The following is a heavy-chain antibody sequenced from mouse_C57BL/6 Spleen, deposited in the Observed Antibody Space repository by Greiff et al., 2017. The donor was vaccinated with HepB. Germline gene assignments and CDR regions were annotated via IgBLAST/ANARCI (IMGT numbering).Heavy chain of an antibody. D-gene: IGHD1-1*01. CDR3: ARGGFGYGIPFAY. CDR2: INYDGSST. V-gene: IGHV5-16*01. J-gene: IGHJ3*01. CDR1: GFTFSDYY. Sequence: EVMLVESEGGLVQPGSSMKLSCTASGFTFSDYYMAWVRQVPEKGLEWVANINYDGSSTYYLDSLKSRFIISRDNAKNILYLQMSSLKSEDTATYYCARGGFGYGIPFAYWGQGTLVTVSA.